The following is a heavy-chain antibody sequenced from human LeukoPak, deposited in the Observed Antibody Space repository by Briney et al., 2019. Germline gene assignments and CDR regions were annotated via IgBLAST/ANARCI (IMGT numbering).Heavy chain of an antibody. V-gene: IGHV3-23*01. J-gene: IGHJ4*02. CDR2: ISGSGGIT. CDR3: TWMATFFTVDC. D-gene: IGHD5-24*01. CDR1: GFTFSAYA. Sequence: GGSLRLSCAASGFTFSAYAISWVRQAPGKGLEWVSAISGSGGITYYADSVKGRFTISRGNSKNTLYLQMNSLRVEDTAVYYCTWMATFFTVDCWGLGTPVTVSS.